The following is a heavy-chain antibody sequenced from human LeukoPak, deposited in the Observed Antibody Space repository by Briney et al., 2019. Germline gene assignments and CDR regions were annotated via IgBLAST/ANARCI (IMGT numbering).Heavy chain of an antibody. D-gene: IGHD3-3*01. CDR1: GGSISPYY. J-gene: IGHJ6*03. CDR3: ARGDFCSKSNCYLRPMDV. V-gene: IGHV4-59*01. Sequence: PSETLSLTCTVSGGSISPYYWLWIRQPPGKGLEWIGYVYYSGGTNYNPSLKSRVTMSVDTSKNQLSLKLTSVTAADTAVYYCARGDFCSKSNCYLRPMDVWGKGTTVTVSS. CDR2: VYYSGGT.